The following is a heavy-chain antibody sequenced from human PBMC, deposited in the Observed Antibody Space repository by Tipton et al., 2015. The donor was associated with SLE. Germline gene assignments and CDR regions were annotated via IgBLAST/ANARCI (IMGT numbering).Heavy chain of an antibody. CDR1: GGSITTRSYY. Sequence: TLSLTCIVSGGSITTRSYYWGWIRQPPGKGLEWIASISYSGATYYNPSLKSRVIISLDTSRNHFPLKLTSVTAADTAVYFCARQRGYYDGTPFPPWNFDLWGRGTQVTVSS. V-gene: IGHV4-39*06. CDR3: ARQRGYYDGTPFPPWNFDL. D-gene: IGHD3-16*01. CDR2: ISYSGAT. J-gene: IGHJ2*01.